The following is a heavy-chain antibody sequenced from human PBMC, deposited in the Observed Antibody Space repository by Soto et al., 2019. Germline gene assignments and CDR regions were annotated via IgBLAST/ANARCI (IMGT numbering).Heavy chain of an antibody. D-gene: IGHD6-6*01. CDR3: ARSSGSAYWFDP. CDR2: ISAYNGNT. V-gene: IGHV1-18*01. Sequence: QVQLVQSGAEVKKPGATVKVSCKASGYTFTSYGISWVRQAPGQGLEWMGWISAYNGNTNYAQKLQGRVTMTTDTSTSTAYVELRSLRSADTAVYYCARSSGSAYWFDPWGQGTLVTVSS. J-gene: IGHJ5*02. CDR1: GYTFTSYG.